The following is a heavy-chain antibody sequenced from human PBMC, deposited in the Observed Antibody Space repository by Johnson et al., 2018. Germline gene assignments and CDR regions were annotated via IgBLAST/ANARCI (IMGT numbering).Heavy chain of an antibody. V-gene: IGHV3-20*04. D-gene: IGHD5-18*01. Sequence: VQLVESGGGVVRPGGSLGLSCAASGFTLDDYGMSWVRQAPGKGLEWVSGINWHGGRTGYADSVKGRFTLSRDNAKTSLYLKMNSPRAEDTALYLCARAPRRYSYGHWDFDLWGRGTLVTVSS. CDR3: ARAPRRYSYGHWDFDL. J-gene: IGHJ2*01. CDR2: INWHGGRT. CDR1: GFTLDDYG.